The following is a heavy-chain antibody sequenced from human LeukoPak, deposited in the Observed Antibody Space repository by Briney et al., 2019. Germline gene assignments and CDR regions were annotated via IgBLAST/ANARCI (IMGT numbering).Heavy chain of an antibody. Sequence: GGSLRLSCAASGFTFSSYWMHWVRQAPGKGLVWVSRINSDGSSTSYADSVKGRFTISRDNAKNSLYLQMNSPRAEDTAVYYCARVRYTTSSYYYYMDVWGKGTTVTVSS. CDR3: ARVRYTTSSYYYYMDV. J-gene: IGHJ6*03. CDR2: INSDGSST. D-gene: IGHD1-14*01. CDR1: GFTFSSYW. V-gene: IGHV3-74*01.